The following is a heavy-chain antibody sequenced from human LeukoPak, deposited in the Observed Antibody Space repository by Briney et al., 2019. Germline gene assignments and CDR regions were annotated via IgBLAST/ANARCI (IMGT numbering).Heavy chain of an antibody. V-gene: IGHV3-66*02. D-gene: IGHD3-10*01. Sequence: PGGSLRLSCAASGFTVSSNYMSWVRQAPGKGLEWVSVIYSGGSIYYADSVKGRFTISRDNSKNTLYLQMNSLRAEDTAVYYCGLGQYGPVMDVWGKGTTVTVSS. CDR2: IYSGGSI. J-gene: IGHJ6*03. CDR1: GFTVSSNY. CDR3: GLGQYGPVMDV.